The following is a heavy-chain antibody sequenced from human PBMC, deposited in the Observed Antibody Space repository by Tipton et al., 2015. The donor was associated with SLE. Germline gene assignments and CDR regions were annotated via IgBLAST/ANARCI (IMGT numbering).Heavy chain of an antibody. J-gene: IGHJ4*02. Sequence: TLSLTCAVYGGSFSGYHLTWVRQPPGQGLEWIGEVADTGSPNYYPSLNSRVTISLDTPKSQFSLILNSLTAADTAVYYCPRGPLQRWPPGAYWRQGTLVTDSS. CDR1: GGSFSGYH. CDR2: VADTGSP. CDR3: PRGPLQRWPPGAY. V-gene: IGHV4-34*01. D-gene: IGHD5-24*01.